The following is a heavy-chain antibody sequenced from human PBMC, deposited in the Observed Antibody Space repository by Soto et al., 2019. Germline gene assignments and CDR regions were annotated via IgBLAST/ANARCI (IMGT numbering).Heavy chain of an antibody. CDR3: ASSLLVGYGLEGESD. D-gene: IGHD5-18*01. CDR1: GYTFTSYG. V-gene: IGHV1-18*01. Sequence: QVQLVQSGAEVKKPGASVKVSCKASGYTFTSYGISWVRQAPGQGLEWMGWISAYNGNTNYAQKLQGRVTMTTDTSTSTAYRELRSLRSDDTAGYDGASSLLVGYGLEGESDWGQGTLVTVSS. J-gene: IGHJ4*02. CDR2: ISAYNGNT.